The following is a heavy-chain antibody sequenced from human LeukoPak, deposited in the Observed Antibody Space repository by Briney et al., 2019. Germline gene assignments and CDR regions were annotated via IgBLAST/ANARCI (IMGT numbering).Heavy chain of an antibody. CDR3: ARDGVVPTDY. CDR1: GFTFSSYA. Sequence: GGSLRLSCAASGFTFSSYAMTWVRQAPGKGLEWVSSISGSGGSGGTTYYADSVKGRFTVSRDNSKNTLYLQMNSLRAEDTAVYYCARDGVVPTDYWGQGTLVAVSS. D-gene: IGHD2-2*01. CDR2: ISGSGGSGGTT. J-gene: IGHJ4*02. V-gene: IGHV3-23*01.